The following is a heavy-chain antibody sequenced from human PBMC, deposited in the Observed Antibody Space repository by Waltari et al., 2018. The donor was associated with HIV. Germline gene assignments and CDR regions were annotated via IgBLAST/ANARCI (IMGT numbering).Heavy chain of an antibody. V-gene: IGHV3-33*01. J-gene: IGHJ5*02. D-gene: IGHD4-4*01. Sequence: QVQLVESGGGVVQPGRSLRLSCAASGFTFSSSGMHWVRQAPGKGLEWVAVIWYDGSNKYYADSVKGRFTISRDNSKNTLYLQMNSLRAEDTAVYYCARGDYRGWFDPWGQGTLVTVSS. CDR3: ARGDYRGWFDP. CDR2: IWYDGSNK. CDR1: GFTFSSSG.